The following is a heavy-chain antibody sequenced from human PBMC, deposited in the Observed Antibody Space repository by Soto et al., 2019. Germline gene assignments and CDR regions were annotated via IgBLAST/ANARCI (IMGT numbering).Heavy chain of an antibody. Sequence: DVQLLESGGGLVQPGGSLRLSCAASGFTFNAYAMTWVRQAPGKGLEWVSAIGGSGGNRYYAGSVRGRFTISRDNSKDTVDLRMNSLRVEDTAVYYCARVASDYINSVDHWGQGILVSVSS. CDR3: ARVASDYINSVDH. V-gene: IGHV3-23*01. J-gene: IGHJ4*02. CDR1: GFTFNAYA. CDR2: IGGSGGNR. D-gene: IGHD4-4*01.